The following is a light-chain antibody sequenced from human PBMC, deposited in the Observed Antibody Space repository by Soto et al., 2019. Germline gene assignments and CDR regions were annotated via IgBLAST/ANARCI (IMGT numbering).Light chain of an antibody. CDR1: QSISSW. V-gene: IGKV1-5*03. CDR2: KAS. CDR3: QQYDTYST. Sequence: DIQMTQSPSTLSASVGDRVTITCRASQSISSWLAWYQQKPGKAPKLVIYKASSLESGVPSRFSGSGSGTAFTLTIRSLQPDDFATYYCQQYDTYSTFRQGTKVEIK. J-gene: IGKJ1*01.